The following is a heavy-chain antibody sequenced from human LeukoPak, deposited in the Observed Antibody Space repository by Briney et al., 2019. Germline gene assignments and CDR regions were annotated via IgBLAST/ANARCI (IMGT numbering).Heavy chain of an antibody. J-gene: IGHJ6*02. Sequence: ASVKVSCKASGYTFTSYYMHWARQAPGQGLEWMGIINPRGGSTSYAQKFQGRVTMTRDTSTSTVYMELSSLRSEDTAVYYCARGHPDILTGYYYYYYGMDVWGQGTTVTVSS. CDR2: INPRGGST. CDR3: ARGHPDILTGYYYYYYGMDV. V-gene: IGHV1-46*01. CDR1: GYTFTSYY. D-gene: IGHD3-9*01.